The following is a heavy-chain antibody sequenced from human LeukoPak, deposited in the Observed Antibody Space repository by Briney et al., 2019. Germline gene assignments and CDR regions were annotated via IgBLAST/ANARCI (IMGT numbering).Heavy chain of an antibody. CDR3: AKEYLIWFGGFDAFDI. CDR1: GFTFSTYG. Sequence: GGSLRLSCAASGFTFSTYGMHWVRQAPGKGLEWVAVISYDVSNKYYADSVKGRFTISRDNSKNTLYLQMNSQRAEDTAVYYCAKEYLIWFGGFDAFDIWGQGTMVTVSS. CDR2: ISYDVSNK. V-gene: IGHV3-30*18. D-gene: IGHD3-10*01. J-gene: IGHJ3*02.